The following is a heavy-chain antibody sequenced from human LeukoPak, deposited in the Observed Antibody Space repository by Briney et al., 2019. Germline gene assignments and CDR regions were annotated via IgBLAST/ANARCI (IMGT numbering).Heavy chain of an antibody. CDR1: RYSFTSYW. CDR3: ARFQGWFGELYGMDV. CDR2: IYPGDSDT. V-gene: IGHV5-51*01. J-gene: IGHJ6*02. D-gene: IGHD3-10*01. Sequence: GESLKISCKGSRYSFTSYWIGWVRQMPGKGLEWMGIIYPGDSDTRYSPSFQGQVTISADKSISTAYLQWSSLKASDTAMYYCARFQGWFGELYGMDVWGQGTTVTVSS.